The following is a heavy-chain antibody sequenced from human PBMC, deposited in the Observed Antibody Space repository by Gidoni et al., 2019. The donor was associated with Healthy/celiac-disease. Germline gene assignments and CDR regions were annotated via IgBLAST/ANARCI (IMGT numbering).Heavy chain of an antibody. CDR1: GGSISSYY. Sequence: QVQLQESRPALVKPSETLSLTCTVSGGSISSYYRSWIRQPAGKGLEWIGRSYTSGSTHCNPSLKSRVTKSVDTSKNQFSLKLSSVTAADTAVYYCARAKGWRPTEMPLVAYYFDYWGQGTLVTVSS. J-gene: IGHJ4*02. CDR3: ARAKGWRPTEMPLVAYYFDY. CDR2: SYTSGST. D-gene: IGHD2-2*01. V-gene: IGHV4-4*07.